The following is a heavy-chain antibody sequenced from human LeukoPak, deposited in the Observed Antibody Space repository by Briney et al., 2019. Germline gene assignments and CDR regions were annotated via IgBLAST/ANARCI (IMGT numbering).Heavy chain of an antibody. J-gene: IGHJ4*02. CDR3: AKRGITGTTRYFDY. V-gene: IGHV3-23*01. Sequence: GGSLRLSCPAFGFTFSSYAMSWVRQAPGKGLEWVSAISGSGGSTYYAASVKGRFTISRDNSKNTLYLQMNSLRAEDTAVYYCAKRGITGTTRYFDYWGQGTLVTVSS. CDR1: GFTFSSYA. D-gene: IGHD1-14*01. CDR2: ISGSGGST.